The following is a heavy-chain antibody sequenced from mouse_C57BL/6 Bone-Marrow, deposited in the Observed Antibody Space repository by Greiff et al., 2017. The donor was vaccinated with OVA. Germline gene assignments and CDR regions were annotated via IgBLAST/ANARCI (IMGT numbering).Heavy chain of an antibody. CDR2: IDPENGDT. Sequence: EVQLQQSGAELVRPGASVKLSCTASGFNIKDDYMHWVKQRPEQGLEWIGWIDPENGDTEYASKFQGKATITADTSSNTAYLQLSSLTSEDTAVYYCTTVDYGSSVYAMDYWGQGTSVTVSS. D-gene: IGHD1-1*01. V-gene: IGHV14-4*01. J-gene: IGHJ4*01. CDR3: TTVDYGSSVYAMDY. CDR1: GFNIKDDY.